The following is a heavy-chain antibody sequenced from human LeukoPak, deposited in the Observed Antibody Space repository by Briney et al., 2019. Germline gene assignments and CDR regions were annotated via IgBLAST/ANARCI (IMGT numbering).Heavy chain of an antibody. CDR1: GYTFFNYG. Sequence: ASVKVSCKASGYTFFNYGISWVRQAPGQGLEWMGWISTFNGNINYAQKFQGRVTMTTDTSTSTAYMELRSLRSDDTAVYYCARDPVYSGADLDYWGQGTLVTVSS. V-gene: IGHV1-18*01. J-gene: IGHJ4*02. D-gene: IGHD5-12*01. CDR3: ARDPVYSGADLDY. CDR2: ISTFNGNI.